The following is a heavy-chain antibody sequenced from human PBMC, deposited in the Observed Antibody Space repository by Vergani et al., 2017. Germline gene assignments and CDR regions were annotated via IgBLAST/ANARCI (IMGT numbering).Heavy chain of an antibody. CDR3: ASGEYYSDSTSHFRGGYCDL. J-gene: IGHJ2*01. CDR2: IDNSGNG. D-gene: IGHD2/OR15-2a*01. Sequence: QMQLQEWGPGLLKASETLSLTCTVSGDSIISRSYYWGWIRQPPGKGLEWIGSIDNSGNGDSSSSLKSRVTISADTSKNQLSLRLTSVTAADTAVYYCASGEYYSDSTSHFRGGYCDLRGRGTRATVP. CDR1: GDSIISRSYY. V-gene: IGHV4-39*01.